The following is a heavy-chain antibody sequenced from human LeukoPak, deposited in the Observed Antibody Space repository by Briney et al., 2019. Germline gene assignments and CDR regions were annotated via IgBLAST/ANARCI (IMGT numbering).Heavy chain of an antibody. CDR1: GYTFTGYY. V-gene: IGHV1-2*02. CDR2: IKPNSGGT. CDR3: ATDYRYCSGGSCYELFDY. J-gene: IGHJ4*02. Sequence: GASVKVSCKDSGYTFTGYYMHWVRPAPGQRLEWMAWIKPNSGGTNYAQKFQGRVTMTRDTSISTAYMELSRLRSDDTAVYYCATDYRYCSGGSCYELFDYWGQGTLVTVSS. D-gene: IGHD2-15*01.